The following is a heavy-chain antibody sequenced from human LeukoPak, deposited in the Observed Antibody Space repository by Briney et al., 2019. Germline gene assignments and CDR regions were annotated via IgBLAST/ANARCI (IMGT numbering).Heavy chain of an antibody. D-gene: IGHD3-3*01. V-gene: IGHV4-39*01. CDR2: IYYSGST. Sequence: SETLSLTCTVSGGYISSSSYYWGWIRQPPGKGLEWIGSIYYSGSTYYNPSLKSRVTISVDTSKNQFSLKLSSVTAAYTAVYYCARLRFITIFGVVQYYFDYWGQGTLVTVSS. CDR1: GGYISSSSYY. CDR3: ARLRFITIFGVVQYYFDY. J-gene: IGHJ4*02.